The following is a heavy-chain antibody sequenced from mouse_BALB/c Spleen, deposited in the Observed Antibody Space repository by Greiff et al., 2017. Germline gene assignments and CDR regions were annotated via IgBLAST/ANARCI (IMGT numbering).Heavy chain of an antibody. CDR3: ARDLYDYDYFDY. D-gene: IGHD2-4*01. V-gene: IGHV5-17*02. Sequence: EVKLMESGGGLVQPGGSRKLSCAASGFTFSSFGMHWVRQAPEKGLEWVAYISSGSSTIYYADTVKGRFTISRDNPKNTLFLKMTSLRSEDTAMYYCARDLYDYDYFDYWGQGTTLTVSS. CDR2: ISSGSSTI. CDR1: GFTFSSFG. J-gene: IGHJ2*01.